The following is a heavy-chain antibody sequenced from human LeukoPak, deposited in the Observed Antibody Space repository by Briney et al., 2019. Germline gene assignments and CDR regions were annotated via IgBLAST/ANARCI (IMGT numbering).Heavy chain of an antibody. J-gene: IGHJ6*02. V-gene: IGHV6-1*01. CDR3: ASGRIAYYAMDV. CDR2: TYYRSKWYN. CDR1: GDSVSSNSAA. Sequence: PSQTLSLTCAISGDSVSSNSAAWNWIRQSPSRGLEWLGRTYYRSKWYNDFAVSVKSRITINPYTSKNQFSLQDSSGTPDDTAVYYCASGRIAYYAMDVWGQGTTVTVSS. D-gene: IGHD2-21*01.